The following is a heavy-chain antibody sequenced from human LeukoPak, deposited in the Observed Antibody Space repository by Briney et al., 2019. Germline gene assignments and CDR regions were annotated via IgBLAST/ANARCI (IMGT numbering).Heavy chain of an antibody. J-gene: IGHJ4*02. CDR2: ITSGGNT. CDR3: ARGRGYRDYDRPLDY. V-gene: IGHV3-53*01. D-gene: IGHD5-12*01. CDR1: GFPVSSNY. Sequence: PGGSLRLSCAASGFPVSSNYMNGVRQAPGKGLEWVAVITSGGNTYYADFVEGRFTTSRDNSKNTLYVQMNSLRAEDTAIYYCARGRGYRDYDRPLDYWGQGTLVTVSS.